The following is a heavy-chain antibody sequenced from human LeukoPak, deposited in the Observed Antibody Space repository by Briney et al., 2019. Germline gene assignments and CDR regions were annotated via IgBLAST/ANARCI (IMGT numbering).Heavy chain of an antibody. CDR3: ARGGILH. D-gene: IGHD1-14*01. V-gene: IGHV3-21*01. CDR2: ISGTSSSI. J-gene: IGHJ4*02. Sequence: GGSLRLSCAASGFASSSYTMNWVRQAPGEGLEWVSFISGTSSSIYYADSVKGRFTISRDNAKNSLYLQMNSLRAEDTAVYYCARGGILHWGQGTLVTVSS. CDR1: GFASSSYT.